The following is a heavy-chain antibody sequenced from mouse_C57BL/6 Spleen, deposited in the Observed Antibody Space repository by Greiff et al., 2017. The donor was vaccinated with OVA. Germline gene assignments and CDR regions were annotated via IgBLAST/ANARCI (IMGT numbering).Heavy chain of an antibody. CDR1: GFTFSDYG. CDR3: ARFYDGYYYAMDY. Sequence: EVHLVESGGGLVKPGGSLQLSCAASGFTFSDYGMHWVRQAPEQGLEWVAYISSGSSTIYYADTVKGRFTISRDNAKNTLFLQMTSLRSEDTAMYYCARFYDGYYYAMDYWGQGTSVTVSS. V-gene: IGHV5-17*01. CDR2: ISSGSSTI. J-gene: IGHJ4*01. D-gene: IGHD2-3*01.